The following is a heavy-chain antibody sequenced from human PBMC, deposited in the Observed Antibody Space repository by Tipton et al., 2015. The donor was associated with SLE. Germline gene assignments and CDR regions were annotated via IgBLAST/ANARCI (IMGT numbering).Heavy chain of an antibody. J-gene: IGHJ3*02. Sequence: QLVQPGAEVKKPGASVKVSCKASGYTFTSYYMHWVRQAPGQALEWMGWITPFNGNTNYAQKFQDRVTITRDRSMSTAYMELSSLRSEDTAMYYCARSRDSPGAFDIWGQGTMVTVSS. D-gene: IGHD2-21*01. V-gene: IGHV1-45*02. CDR3: ARSRDSPGAFDI. CDR2: ITPFNGNT. CDR1: GYTFTSYY.